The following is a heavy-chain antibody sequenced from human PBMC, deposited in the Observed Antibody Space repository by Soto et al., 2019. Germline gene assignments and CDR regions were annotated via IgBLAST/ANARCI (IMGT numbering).Heavy chain of an antibody. V-gene: IGHV4-38-2*02. CDR1: GYSVTSGSY. D-gene: IGHD2-15*01. J-gene: IGHJ5*01. CDR3: ARGRYCLTGRCFPNWFDS. CDR2: VYLSGHT. Sequence: SETLSLTCTVSGYSVTSGSYCGWFRQPPEKGLEWIGSVYLSGHTYYNPSFESRVAISLDTSKSQFSLNVTSVTAADTAVYFCARGRYCLTGRCFPNWFDSWGQGTLVTVSS.